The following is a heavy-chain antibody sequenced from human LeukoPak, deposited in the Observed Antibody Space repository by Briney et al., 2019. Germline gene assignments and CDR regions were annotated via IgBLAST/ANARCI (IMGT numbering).Heavy chain of an antibody. CDR1: GGSISSGAYC. CDR2: MYYDGST. V-gene: IGHV4-31*03. CDR3: ATGPYYDFWSGYSYVDV. D-gene: IGHD3-3*01. J-gene: IGHJ6*03. Sequence: SQTLSLTCTVSGGSISSGAYCWSWIPQRPGKGLEWIGYMYYDGSTYSHPSLKSRLTISVDTSKNQFSLQLSSVTAADTAVYYCATGPYYDFWSGYSYVDVWGKGTTVTVSS.